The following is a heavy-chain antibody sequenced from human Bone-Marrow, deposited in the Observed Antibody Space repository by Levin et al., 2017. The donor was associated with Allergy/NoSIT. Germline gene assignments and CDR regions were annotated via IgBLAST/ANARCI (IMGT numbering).Heavy chain of an antibody. CDR1: GFSLSTSGMC. J-gene: IGHJ4*02. V-gene: IGHV2-70*01. CDR3: ARMYDSSGYYYYFDY. Sequence: SGPTLVKPTQTLTLTCTFSGFSLSTSGMCVSWIRQPPGKALEWLALIDWDDDKYYSTSLKTRLTISKDTSKNQVVLTMTNMDPVDTATYYCARMYDSSGYYYYFDYWGQGTLVTVSS. CDR2: IDWDDDK. D-gene: IGHD3-22*01.